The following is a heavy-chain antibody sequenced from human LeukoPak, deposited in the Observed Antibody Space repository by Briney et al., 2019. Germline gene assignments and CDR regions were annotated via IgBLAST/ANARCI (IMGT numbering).Heavy chain of an antibody. J-gene: IGHJ4*02. CDR3: ARDPEGYSYGAHFDY. D-gene: IGHD5-18*01. CDR2: ISSSSSYI. V-gene: IGHV3-21*01. CDR1: GFTFSSYS. Sequence: GGSLRLSCAASGFTFSSYSMNWVRQAPGKGREWVSSISSSSSYIYYADSVKGRFTISRDNAKNSLYLQMNSLRAEDTAVYYCARDPEGYSYGAHFDYWGQGTLVTVSS.